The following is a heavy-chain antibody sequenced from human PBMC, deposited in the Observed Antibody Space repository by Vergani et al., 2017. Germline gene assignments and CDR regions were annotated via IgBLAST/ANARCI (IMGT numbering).Heavy chain of an antibody. J-gene: IGHJ6*02. CDR2: IYTSGST. V-gene: IGHV4-61*02. CDR1: GGSISSGSYY. Sequence: QVQLQESGPGLVKPSQTLSLTCTVSGGSISSGSYYWSWIRQPAGKGLEWIGRIYTSGSTNYNPSLKSRVTISVDTSKNQFSLKLSSVTAADTAVYYCARDYCGIRYGMSGWGPGTTVTVSS. CDR3: ARDYCGIRYGMSG. D-gene: IGHD4-23*01.